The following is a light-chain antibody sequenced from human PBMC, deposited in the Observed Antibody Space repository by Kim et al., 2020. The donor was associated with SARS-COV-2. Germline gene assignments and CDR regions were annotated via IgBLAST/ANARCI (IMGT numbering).Light chain of an antibody. Sequence: GQSITISCTGTSSDVGHCKYVSWYQQHPGKAPKLIICEVSERPSGVSNRFSGSKSDNTASLTISGRQAEDEAYYYCTSCTTSNTWVFGGGTQLTVL. CDR1: SSDVGHCKY. CDR2: EVS. V-gene: IGLV2-14*01. J-gene: IGLJ3*02. CDR3: TSCTTSNTWV.